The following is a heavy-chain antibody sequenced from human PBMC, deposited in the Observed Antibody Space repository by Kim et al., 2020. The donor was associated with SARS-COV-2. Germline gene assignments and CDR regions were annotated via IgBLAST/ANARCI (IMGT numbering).Heavy chain of an antibody. V-gene: IGHV5-51*01. CDR3: ARSGYSGHGFDY. Sequence: RYRPSFQGQVTISADKSISTAYLQWSSLKASDTARYYCARSGYSGHGFDYWGQGTLVTVSS. J-gene: IGHJ4*02. D-gene: IGHD5-12*01.